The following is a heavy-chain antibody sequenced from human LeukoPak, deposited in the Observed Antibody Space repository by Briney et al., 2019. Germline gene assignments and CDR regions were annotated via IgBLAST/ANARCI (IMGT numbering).Heavy chain of an antibody. CDR3: ARHRGRYSSGGDY. J-gene: IGHJ4*02. CDR1: GYTFTSYG. D-gene: IGHD6-19*01. V-gene: IGHV1-18*01. CDR2: ISAYNGNT. Sequence: ASVKVSCKASGYTFTSYGITWVRQAPGQGLEWMGWISAYNGNTDYAQKLQGRVAMTADTSTSTASMELRSLRSDDTAVYYCARHRGRYSSGGDYWGQGTLVTVSP.